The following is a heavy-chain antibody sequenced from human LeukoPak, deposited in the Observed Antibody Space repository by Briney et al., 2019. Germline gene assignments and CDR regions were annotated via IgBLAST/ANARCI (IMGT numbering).Heavy chain of an antibody. CDR3: ATLGDYVWGSYRPFAFDI. CDR1: GFTFSSYG. CDR2: ISGSGGST. D-gene: IGHD3-16*02. Sequence: GGSLRLSCAASGFTFSSYGMSWVRQAPGKGLEWVSAISGSGGSTYYADSVKDRFTISRDNSKNTLYLQMNSLRAEDTAVYYCATLGDYVWGSYRPFAFDIWGQGTMVTVSS. V-gene: IGHV3-23*01. J-gene: IGHJ3*02.